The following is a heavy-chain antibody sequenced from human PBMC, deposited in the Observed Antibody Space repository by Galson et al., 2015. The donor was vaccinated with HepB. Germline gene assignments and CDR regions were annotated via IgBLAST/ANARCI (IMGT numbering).Heavy chain of an antibody. Sequence: SLRLSCAASGFTFSSYSMNWVRQAPGKGLEWVSYISSSSSTIYYADSVKGRFTISRDNAKNSLYLQMNSLRDEDTAVYYCARDGKNGMTTVTTRHGPYYYYYGMDVWGQGTTVTVSS. CDR1: GFTFSSYS. J-gene: IGHJ6*02. D-gene: IGHD4-11*01. V-gene: IGHV3-48*02. CDR3: ARDGKNGMTTVTTRHGPYYYYYGMDV. CDR2: ISSSSSTI.